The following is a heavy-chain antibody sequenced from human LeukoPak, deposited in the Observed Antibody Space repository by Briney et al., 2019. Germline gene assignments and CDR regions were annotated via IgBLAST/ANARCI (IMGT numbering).Heavy chain of an antibody. CDR2: ISAYNGNT. CDR3: ARGVKGGIVATIPFDY. V-gene: IGHV1-18*04. CDR1: GYTFTGYY. J-gene: IGHJ4*02. D-gene: IGHD5-12*01. Sequence: ASVKVSCKASGYTFTGYYMHWVRQAPGQGLEWMGWISAYNGNTNYAQKLQGRVTMTTDTSTSTAYMELRSLRSDDTAVYYCARGVKGGIVATIPFDYWGQGALVTVSS.